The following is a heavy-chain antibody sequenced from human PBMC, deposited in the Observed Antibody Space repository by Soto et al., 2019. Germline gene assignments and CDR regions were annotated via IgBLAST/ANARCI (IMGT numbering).Heavy chain of an antibody. Sequence: VQLVQSGAEVKKPGSSVKVSCKASGGTFSSYTISWVRQAPGQGLEWMGRIIPILGIANYAQKFQGRVTITADKSTSTAYMELSSLRSEDTAVYYCARDKGGSGIFDYWGQGTLVTVSS. CDR1: GGTFSSYT. CDR2: IIPILGIA. CDR3: ARDKGGSGIFDY. D-gene: IGHD3-10*01. V-gene: IGHV1-69*08. J-gene: IGHJ4*02.